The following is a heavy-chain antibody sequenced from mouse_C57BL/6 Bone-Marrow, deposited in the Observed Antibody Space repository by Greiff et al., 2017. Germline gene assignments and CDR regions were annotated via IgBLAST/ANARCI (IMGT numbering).Heavy chain of an antibody. CDR3: ARDYSNYPYYYAMDY. CDR2: IYPGDGDT. Sequence: QVQLQQSGAELVKPGASVKISCKASGYAFSSYWMNWVKQRPGKGLEWIGQIYPGDGDTNYNGKFKGKATLTADKSSSTAYMQLSRLTSEDSAVYFCARDYSNYPYYYAMDYWGQGTSVTVSS. D-gene: IGHD2-5*01. J-gene: IGHJ4*01. V-gene: IGHV1-80*01. CDR1: GYAFSSYW.